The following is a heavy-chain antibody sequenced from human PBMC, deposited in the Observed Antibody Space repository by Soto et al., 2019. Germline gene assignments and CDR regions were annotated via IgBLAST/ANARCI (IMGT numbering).Heavy chain of an antibody. V-gene: IGHV4-31*03. D-gene: IGHD5-18*01. CDR2: INYSGST. Sequence: QVQLQESGPGLVKPSQTLSLTCTVSGGSISSGGYYWSWIRQHPGKGLEWIGYINYSGSTYSNPSLMSRFTISVDTSKNQFSLKLSSVAAADTGVYDCARGYSYGPRIDYLGQGTLVTVSS. J-gene: IGHJ4*02. CDR1: GGSISSGGYY. CDR3: ARGYSYGPRIDY.